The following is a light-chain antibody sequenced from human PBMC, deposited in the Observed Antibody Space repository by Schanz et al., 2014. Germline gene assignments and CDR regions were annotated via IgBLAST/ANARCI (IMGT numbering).Light chain of an antibody. J-gene: IGLJ3*02. CDR1: SSDVGGYNY. CDR3: SSYTSSNTGV. CDR2: AVS. Sequence: QSALTQPASVSGSPGQSITISCTGTSSDVGGYNYVSWYQQHPGKAPKLMIYAVSNRPSGVSNRFSGSKSANTASLTISGLQAEDEADYYCSSYTSSNTGVFGGGTKLTVL. V-gene: IGLV2-14*03.